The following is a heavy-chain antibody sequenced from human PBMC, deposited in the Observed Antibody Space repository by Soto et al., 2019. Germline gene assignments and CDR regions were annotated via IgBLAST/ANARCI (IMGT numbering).Heavy chain of an antibody. D-gene: IGHD2-2*01. V-gene: IGHV4-39*01. CDR2: IYYSGST. CDR3: ARPSIHYYFDY. Sequence: GSLRLSCAVSGFAVSNNYWGWIRQPPGKGLEWIGSIYYSGSTYYNPSLKSRVTISVDTSKNQFSLKLSSVTAADTAVYYCARPSIHYYFDYWGQGTLVTVSS. CDR1: GFAVSNNY. J-gene: IGHJ4*02.